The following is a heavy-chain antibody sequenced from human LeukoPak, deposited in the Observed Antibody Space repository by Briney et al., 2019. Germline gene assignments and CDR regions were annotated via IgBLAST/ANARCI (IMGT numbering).Heavy chain of an antibody. CDR3: ARDTQPDGMDV. D-gene: IGHD5-18*01. CDR2: ISYDGAEK. J-gene: IGHJ6*02. V-gene: IGHV3-30-3*01. CDR1: GFTFSNYV. Sequence: GGSLRLSCAASGFTFSNYVVHWVRQAPGKGLEWMALISYDGAEKYYADSVRGRFTISRDNSKSTLYLQVNSLGPEDTAVYYCARDTQPDGMDVWGQGTTVTVSS.